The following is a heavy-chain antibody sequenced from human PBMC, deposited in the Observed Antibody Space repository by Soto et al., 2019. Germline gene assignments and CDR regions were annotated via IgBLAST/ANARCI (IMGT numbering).Heavy chain of an antibody. CDR1: GYTFTNYA. J-gene: IGHJ5*02. D-gene: IGHD3-3*01. V-gene: IGHV1-3*01. Sequence: GASVKVSCKASGYTFTNYAMHWVRQAPGQRLEWMGWINAGNGNTKYSQKFQGRVTITRDTSASTAYMELNSLKTEDTAVYYCTTGSIPTLPSPKNNWFDPWGQGTLVTVSS. CDR3: TTGSIPTLPSPKNNWFDP. CDR2: INAGNGNT.